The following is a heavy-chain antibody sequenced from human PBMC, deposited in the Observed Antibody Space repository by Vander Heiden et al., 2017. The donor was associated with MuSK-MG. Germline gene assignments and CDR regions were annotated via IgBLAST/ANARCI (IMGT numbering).Heavy chain of an antibody. CDR1: GFARSTGGVG. Sequence: QITLKESGPTMVKLTQSLTLAFPFSGFARSTGGVGVGWIRQPPGKALEWLAFIYWNNDKRYSPSLKSTLTITKDTSKNQVVLTMTNMDPVDTATYYCAHSVYDSSGYYFFDYWGQGTLVTVSS. CDR2: IYWNNDK. D-gene: IGHD3-22*01. J-gene: IGHJ4*02. V-gene: IGHV2-5*01. CDR3: AHSVYDSSGYYFFDY.